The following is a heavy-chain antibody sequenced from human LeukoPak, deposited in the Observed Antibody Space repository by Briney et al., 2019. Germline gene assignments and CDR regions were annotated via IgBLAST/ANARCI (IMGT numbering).Heavy chain of an antibody. V-gene: IGHV4-31*03. CDR2: IYYSGTT. Sequence: PSETLSLTCTVSGVSISSGGYYWSWIRQHPGKGLEWIGYIYYSGTTYYNPSLKSRVTISADTSKTQFSLRLSSVTAADTAVYYCARGTDGYRADYWGQGTLVTVSS. D-gene: IGHD5-24*01. CDR1: GVSISSGGYY. CDR3: ARGTDGYRADY. J-gene: IGHJ4*02.